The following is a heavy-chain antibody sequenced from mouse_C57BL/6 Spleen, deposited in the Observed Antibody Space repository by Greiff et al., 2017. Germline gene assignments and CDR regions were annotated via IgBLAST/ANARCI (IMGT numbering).Heavy chain of an antibody. CDR1: GYAFSSSW. Sequence: VQLVESGPELVKPGASVKISCKASGYAFSSSWMNWVKQRPGKGLEWIGRIYPGDGDTNYNGKFKGKATLTADKSSSTAYMQLSSLTSEDSAVYFCASYDVYYSYFDFWGPGTTLTVSS. V-gene: IGHV1-82*01. CDR2: IYPGDGDT. D-gene: IGHD2-3*01. CDR3: ASYDVYYSYFDF. J-gene: IGHJ2*01.